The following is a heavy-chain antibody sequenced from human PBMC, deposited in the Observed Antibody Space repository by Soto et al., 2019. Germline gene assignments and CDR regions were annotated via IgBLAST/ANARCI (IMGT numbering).Heavy chain of an antibody. V-gene: IGHV1-2*02. Sequence: PSVKVSCKASGYTFTGYYMHWVRQAPGQGLEWLGWINPNSGGTNYAQKFQGRLTMTRDTSISTAYMERSRLRSDDTAVYYCARDSLAVAGGDRINFDYWGQETLVTVSS. J-gene: IGHJ4*02. CDR1: GYTFTGYY. CDR3: ARDSLAVAGGDRINFDY. D-gene: IGHD6-19*01. CDR2: INPNSGGT.